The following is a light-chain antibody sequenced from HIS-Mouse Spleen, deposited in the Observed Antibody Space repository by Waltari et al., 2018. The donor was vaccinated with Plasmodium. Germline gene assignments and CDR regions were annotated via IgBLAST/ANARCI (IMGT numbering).Light chain of an antibody. V-gene: IGKV1-9*01. Sequence: DIQLTQSPSFLSASVGDRVTITCRASQGISSYLAWYQQKPGKAPKLLIYAASTLQSGFPSRFSGSGSGTEFTLTISSLQPEDFATYYCQQLNSYPLTFGGGTKVESK. CDR2: AAS. CDR1: QGISSY. CDR3: QQLNSYPLT. J-gene: IGKJ4*01.